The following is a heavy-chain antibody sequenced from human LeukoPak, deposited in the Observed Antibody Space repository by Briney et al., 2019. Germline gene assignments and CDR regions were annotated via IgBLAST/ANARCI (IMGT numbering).Heavy chain of an antibody. D-gene: IGHD5-18*01. V-gene: IGHV1-2*02. J-gene: IGHJ4*02. Sequence: ASVKVSCKASGYTFTGYYMHWVRQAPGQGLEWMGWINPNSGGTNYAQKFQGRVTMTRDTSISTAYMELSRLRSDDTAVYYCARENTAMVPSLGYWGQGTLVTVSS. CDR2: INPNSGGT. CDR1: GYTFTGYY. CDR3: ARENTAMVPSLGY.